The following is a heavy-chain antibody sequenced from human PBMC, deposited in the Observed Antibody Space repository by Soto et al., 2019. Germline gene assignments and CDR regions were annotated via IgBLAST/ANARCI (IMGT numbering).Heavy chain of an antibody. D-gene: IGHD2-2*01. V-gene: IGHV3-23*01. Sequence: GGSLRLSCAASGFTFSSYAMSWVRQAPGKGLEWVSAISGSGGSTYYADSVKGRFTISRDNSKNTLYLQMNSLRAEDTAVYFFSSSSCGPTHLMAVSAQRSTVTVSS. J-gene: IGHJ6*02. CDR3: SSSSCGPTHLMAV. CDR1: GFTFSSYA. CDR2: ISGSGGST.